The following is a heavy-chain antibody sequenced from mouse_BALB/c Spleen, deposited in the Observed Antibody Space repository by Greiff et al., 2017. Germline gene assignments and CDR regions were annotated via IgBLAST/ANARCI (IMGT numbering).Heavy chain of an antibody. CDR1: GYTFTNYW. J-gene: IGHJ4*01. CDR2: IYPGGGYT. CDR3: ARYPYYGSSLYAMDY. D-gene: IGHD1-1*01. V-gene: IGHV1-63*02. Sequence: QVQLQQSGAELVRPGTSVKISCKASGYTFTNYWLGWVKQRPGHGLEWIGDIYPGGGYTNYNEKFKGKATLTADTSSSTAYMQLSSLTSEDSAVYFCARYPYYGSSLYAMDYWGQGTSVTVSS.